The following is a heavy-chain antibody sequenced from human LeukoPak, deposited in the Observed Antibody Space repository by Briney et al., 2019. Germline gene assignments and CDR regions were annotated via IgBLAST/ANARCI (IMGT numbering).Heavy chain of an antibody. V-gene: IGHV4-34*01. CDR3: ARQGQWLATYYFDY. Sequence: SETLSLTCAVYGGSFSGYYWSWIRQPPGKGLEWIGEINHSGSTNYNPSLKSRVTISVDTSKSQFSLKMRSVTAADTAVYYCARQGQWLATYYFDYWGQGTLVTVSS. CDR1: GGSFSGYY. CDR2: INHSGST. J-gene: IGHJ4*02. D-gene: IGHD6-19*01.